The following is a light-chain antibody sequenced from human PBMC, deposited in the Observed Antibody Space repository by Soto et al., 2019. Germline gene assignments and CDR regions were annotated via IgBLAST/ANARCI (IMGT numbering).Light chain of an antibody. CDR3: SSYAGSNSPVV. Sequence: QSALTQPPSASGSPGQSVAISCTGTSSDVGGSNYVSWYQHHPGKAPKLIIYDVTQRPSGVPDRFSGSKSGNTASLTVSGLQAEDEADYYCSSYAGSNSPVVFGGGTKLTVL. J-gene: IGLJ2*01. CDR2: DVT. V-gene: IGLV2-8*01. CDR1: SSDVGGSNY.